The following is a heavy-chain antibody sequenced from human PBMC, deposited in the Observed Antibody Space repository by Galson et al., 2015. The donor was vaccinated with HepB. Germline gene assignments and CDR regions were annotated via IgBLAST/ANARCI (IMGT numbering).Heavy chain of an antibody. Sequence: SLRLSCAASGFTFSSYSMNWVRQAPGKGLEWVSSISSSSSYIYYADSVKGRFTISRDNAKNSLYLQMNSLRAEDTAVYYCARDLSWNYEIKSYFDYWGQGTLVTVSS. J-gene: IGHJ4*02. CDR3: ARDLSWNYEIKSYFDY. CDR1: GFTFSSYS. CDR2: ISSSSSYI. D-gene: IGHD1-7*01. V-gene: IGHV3-21*01.